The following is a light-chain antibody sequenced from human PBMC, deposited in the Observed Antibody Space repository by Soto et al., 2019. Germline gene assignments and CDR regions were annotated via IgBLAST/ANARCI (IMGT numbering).Light chain of an antibody. CDR1: SSNIGSNT. Sequence: QSVLTQPPSASGTPGQRVTISCSGSSSNIGSNTVNWYQQLPGTAPKLLIDSHNQRPSGVPDRFSGSKSGTSASLAISGLQSEDEADYYCTTWDDSLNGVVFGGGTKLTVL. CDR2: SHN. J-gene: IGLJ2*01. CDR3: TTWDDSLNGVV. V-gene: IGLV1-44*01.